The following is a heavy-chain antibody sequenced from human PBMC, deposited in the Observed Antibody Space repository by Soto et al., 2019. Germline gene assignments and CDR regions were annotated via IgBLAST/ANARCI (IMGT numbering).Heavy chain of an antibody. V-gene: IGHV1-46*01. CDR3: ARGDNDD. J-gene: IGHJ4*02. CDR1: GYTFTNYY. CDR2: IHADGGHT. Sequence: ASVKVSCKASGYTFTNYYVQWVRQAPGQGLEWMGVIHADGGHTTYSQKFQDRVTMTRDTFTSTIYMELSSLRSEDTAVYYCARGDNDDWGQGTLVTVSS.